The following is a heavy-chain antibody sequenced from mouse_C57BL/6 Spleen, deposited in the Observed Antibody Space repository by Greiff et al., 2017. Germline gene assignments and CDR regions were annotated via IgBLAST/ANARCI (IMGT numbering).Heavy chain of an antibody. CDR1: GYTFTSYW. D-gene: IGHD1-1*01. V-gene: IGHV1-61*01. CDR3: ARDSDGSSSWYFDV. Sequence: QVQLKQPGAELVRPGSSVKLSCKASGYTFTSYWMDWVKQRPGQGLEWIGNIYPSDSETHYNQKFKDKATLTVDKSSSTAYMQLSSLTSEDSAVYYCARDSDGSSSWYFDVWGTGTTVTVSS. CDR2: IYPSDSET. J-gene: IGHJ1*03.